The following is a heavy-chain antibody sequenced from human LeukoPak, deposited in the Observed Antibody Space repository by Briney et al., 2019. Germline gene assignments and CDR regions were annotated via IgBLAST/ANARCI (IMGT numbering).Heavy chain of an antibody. V-gene: IGHV3-72*01. CDR1: GFTFSDRY. CDR2: VRDKANTYST. J-gene: IGHJ4*02. Sequence: GGSLRLSCVASGFTFSDRYMDWVRQAPGKGLEWVARVRDKANTYSTEYAASVKGRFTISRDDSKSSLYLQMNCLKTEDTAVYYCALSGSYRPFDCWGQGTLVTVSS. D-gene: IGHD3-22*01. CDR3: ALSGSYRPFDC.